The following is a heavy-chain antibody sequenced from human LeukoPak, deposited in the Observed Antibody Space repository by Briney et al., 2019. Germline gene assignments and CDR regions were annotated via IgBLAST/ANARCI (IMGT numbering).Heavy chain of an antibody. CDR1: GFTFSNYA. D-gene: IGHD1-26*01. V-gene: IGHV3-30*03. Sequence: GGSLRLSCAASGFTFSNYAMHWVRQAPGKGLEWVALISYGGSNTYYTDSVKGRFTISRDNSKNTLYLQMNSLRPEDTAVYYCETGYRYSGGSNFDYWGQGTLVTVSS. J-gene: IGHJ4*02. CDR2: ISYGGSNT. CDR3: ETGYRYSGGSNFDY.